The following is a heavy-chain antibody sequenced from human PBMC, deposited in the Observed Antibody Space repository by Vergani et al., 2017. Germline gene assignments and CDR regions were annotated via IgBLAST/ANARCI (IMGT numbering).Heavy chain of an antibody. CDR2: IIPIFGTA. Sequence: QVQLVQSGAEVKKPGSSVKVSCKASGGTFSSYAISWVRQAPGQGLEWMGGIIPIFGTANYAQKFQGRVTITADKSTSTAYMELSSLRSEDTAVYYCARGTSYCDSSGYPLPFDYWGQGTLVTVSS. V-gene: IGHV1-69*06. D-gene: IGHD3-22*01. CDR1: GGTFSSYA. CDR3: ARGTSYCDSSGYPLPFDY. J-gene: IGHJ4*02.